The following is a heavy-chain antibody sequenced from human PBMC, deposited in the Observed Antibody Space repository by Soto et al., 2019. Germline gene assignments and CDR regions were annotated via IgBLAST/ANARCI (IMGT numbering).Heavy chain of an antibody. V-gene: IGHV3-23*01. J-gene: IGHJ4*02. CDR1: GFTFSSYA. Sequence: GGSLRLSCAASGFTFSSYAMSWVRQAPGKGLEWVSAISGSGGSTYHADSVKGRFTISRDNSKNTLYLQMNSLRAEDTAVYYCAKKSYCGGDCYYFDYWGQGTLVTVSS. D-gene: IGHD2-21*02. CDR3: AKKSYCGGDCYYFDY. CDR2: ISGSGGST.